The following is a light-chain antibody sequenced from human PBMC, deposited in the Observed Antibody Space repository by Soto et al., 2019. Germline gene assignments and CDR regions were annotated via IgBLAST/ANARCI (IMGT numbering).Light chain of an antibody. V-gene: IGKV3-20*01. Sequence: EIVLTQSPGTLSLSPGERATLSCRASQSVSSNYLAWYQQKPGQAPRLLIYGASSRATGIPDRFSGSGSGTDFTLTISRLEPEDFAVYYCQQYGSSPRTFGQVTKVDIK. CDR3: QQYGSSPRT. CDR1: QSVSSNY. J-gene: IGKJ1*01. CDR2: GAS.